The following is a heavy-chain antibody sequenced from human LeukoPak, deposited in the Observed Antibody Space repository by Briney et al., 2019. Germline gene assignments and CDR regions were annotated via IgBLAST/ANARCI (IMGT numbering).Heavy chain of an antibody. CDR2: ISGSGGST. V-gene: IGHV3-23*01. Sequence: GGSLRLSCAASGFTFSSYAMSWVRQAPGKGLEWVSAISGSGGSTHYADSVKGRFTTSRDNSKNTLYLQMNSLRAEDTAIYYCAKDYSNYPDWYFDLWGRGTLVTVSS. CDR3: AKDYSNYPDWYFDL. J-gene: IGHJ2*01. CDR1: GFTFSSYA. D-gene: IGHD4-11*01.